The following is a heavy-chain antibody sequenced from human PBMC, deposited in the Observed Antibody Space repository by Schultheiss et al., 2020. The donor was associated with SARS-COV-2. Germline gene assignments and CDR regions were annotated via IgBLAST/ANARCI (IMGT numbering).Heavy chain of an antibody. V-gene: IGHV2-26*01. CDR2: IFSNDEK. CDR1: GFSLSTSGMC. D-gene: IGHD6-13*01. J-gene: IGHJ6*02. CDR3: ARIRIAAAGTVYYYYGMDV. Sequence: TLSLTCTFSGFSLSTSGMCVSWIRQPPGKALEWLAHIFSNDEKSYSTSLKSRLTISKDTSKSQVVLTMTNMDPVDTATYYCARIRIAAAGTVYYYYGMDVWGQGTTVTVSS.